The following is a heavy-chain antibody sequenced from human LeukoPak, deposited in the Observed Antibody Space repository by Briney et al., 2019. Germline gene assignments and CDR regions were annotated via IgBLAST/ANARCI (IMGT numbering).Heavy chain of an antibody. J-gene: IGHJ4*02. V-gene: IGHV3-15*07. Sequence: GGSLRLSCAASGFTFSNAWMNWVRQAPGKGLEWVGRIKSKTGGGTTDFAAPVKGRFTISRDDSKNTLYLQMNSLKTEDTAVYYCASVPFSSGFHYWGQGTLVTVSS. CDR1: GFTFSNAW. CDR2: IKSKTGGGTT. CDR3: ASVPFSSGFHY. D-gene: IGHD3-22*01.